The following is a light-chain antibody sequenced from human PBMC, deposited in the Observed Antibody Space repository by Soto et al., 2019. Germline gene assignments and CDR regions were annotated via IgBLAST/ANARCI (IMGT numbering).Light chain of an antibody. CDR3: QKYADSSWT. Sequence: DIQMTQSPSTLSSSVGDRVTITCRASQTVSSWLAWFQQKPGKAPNLLIYGVSSVESGVPSRFSGSGSGTEFTLTISNLQPDDFATYYCQKYADSSWTFGQGTKVE. CDR1: QTVSSW. CDR2: GVS. V-gene: IGKV1-5*03. J-gene: IGKJ1*01.